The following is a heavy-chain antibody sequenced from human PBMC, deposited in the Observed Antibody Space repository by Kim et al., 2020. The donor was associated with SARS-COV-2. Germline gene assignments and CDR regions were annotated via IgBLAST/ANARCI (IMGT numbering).Heavy chain of an antibody. CDR3: AREGKLGYCSGGSCRPTRFQWDYYYYYGMDV. D-gene: IGHD2-15*01. J-gene: IGHJ6*02. V-gene: IGHV3-74*01. CDR1: GFTFSSYW. Sequence: GGSLRLSCAASGFTFSSYWMHWVRQAPGKGLVWVSRINSDGSSTSYADSVKGRFTISRDNAKNTLYLQMNSLRAEDTAVYYCAREGKLGYCSGGSCRPTRFQWDYYYYYGMDVWGQGTTVTVSS. CDR2: INSDGSST.